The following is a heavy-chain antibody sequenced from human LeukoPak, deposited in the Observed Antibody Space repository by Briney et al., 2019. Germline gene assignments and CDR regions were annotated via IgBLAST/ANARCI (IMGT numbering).Heavy chain of an antibody. CDR2: ISGSGGST. J-gene: IGHJ3*02. V-gene: IGHV3-23*01. D-gene: IGHD5-12*01. CDR1: GFTFSSYA. Sequence: PGGSPRLSCAASGFTFSSYAMSWVRQAPGKGLEWVSAISGSGGSTYYADSMKGRFTISRDNSKNTLYLQMNSLRAEDTAVYYCAKVRDIVATVGAFDIWGQGTMVTVSS. CDR3: AKVRDIVATVGAFDI.